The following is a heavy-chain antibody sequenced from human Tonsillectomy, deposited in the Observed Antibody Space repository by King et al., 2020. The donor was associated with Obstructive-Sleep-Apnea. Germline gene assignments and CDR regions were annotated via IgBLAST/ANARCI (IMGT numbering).Heavy chain of an antibody. Sequence: VQLVESGGGLVQPGGSLRLSCAASGFTFSSYAMTWVRQAPGKGLEWVSAISGSGGSTYYADSVKGRFTISRDNSKNTLYLQMNSLRAEDPAVYYCALQGAYYYDSSGPDYWGQGTLVTVSS. CDR2: ISGSGGST. CDR1: GFTFSSYA. V-gene: IGHV3-23*04. CDR3: ALQGAYYYDSSGPDY. D-gene: IGHD3-22*01. J-gene: IGHJ4*02.